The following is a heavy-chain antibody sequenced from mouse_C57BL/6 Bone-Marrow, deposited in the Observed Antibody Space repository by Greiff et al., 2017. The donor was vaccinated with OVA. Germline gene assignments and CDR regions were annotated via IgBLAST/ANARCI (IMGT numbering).Heavy chain of an antibody. Sequence: VKLQQPGAELVRPGTSVKLSCKASGYTFTSYWMHWVKQRPGQGLEWIGVIDPSDSYTNYNQKFKGKATLTVDTSSSTAYMQLSSLTSEDSAVYYCARSYDGYYVDAMDYWGQGTSVTVSS. J-gene: IGHJ4*01. CDR2: IDPSDSYT. V-gene: IGHV1-59*01. CDR3: ARSYDGYYVDAMDY. D-gene: IGHD2-3*01. CDR1: GYTFTSYW.